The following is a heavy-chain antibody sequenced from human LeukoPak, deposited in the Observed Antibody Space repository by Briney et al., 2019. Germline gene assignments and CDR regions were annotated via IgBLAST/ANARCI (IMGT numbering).Heavy chain of an antibody. D-gene: IGHD5-18*01. CDR3: ARDRGYSYGNQYGMDV. CDR2: ISSSSSYI. V-gene: IGHV3-21*01. Sequence: GGSLRLSCAASGFTFRSYSMNWVRHASGKGLEGVSSISSSSSYIYYADSVKARSTISRDNAKKSLYLQMNSLRAEDTAVYYCARDRGYSYGNQYGMDVWGQGTTVTVSS. J-gene: IGHJ6*02. CDR1: GFTFRSYS.